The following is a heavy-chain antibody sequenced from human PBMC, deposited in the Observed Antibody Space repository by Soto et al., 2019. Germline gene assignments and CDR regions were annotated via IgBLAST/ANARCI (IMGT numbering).Heavy chain of an antibody. CDR3: ASGIVVVPAAMTNWFDP. J-gene: IGHJ5*02. V-gene: IGHV4-34*01. Sequence: TLSLTCAGYGGSFSGYYWSWIRQPPGKGLEWIGEINHSGSTNYNPSLKSRVTISVDTSKNQFSLKLSYVTAEDTAVYYCASGIVVVPAAMTNWFDPWGQGTLVTVSS. CDR1: GGSFSGYY. D-gene: IGHD2-2*01. CDR2: INHSGST.